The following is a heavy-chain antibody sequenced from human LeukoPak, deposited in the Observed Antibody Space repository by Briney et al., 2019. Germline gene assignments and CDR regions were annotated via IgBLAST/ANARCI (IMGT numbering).Heavy chain of an antibody. CDR2: IWYDGSNK. Sequence: PGGSLRLSCAASGFTFSSYGMHWVRQAPGKGLEWVAVIWYDGSNKYYADSVKGRFTISRDNSKNTLYLQMNSLRAEDTAVYYCARDGHYYDSSGIPSYYGMDVWGQGTTVTVSS. J-gene: IGHJ6*02. D-gene: IGHD3-22*01. CDR3: ARDGHYYDSSGIPSYYGMDV. CDR1: GFTFSSYG. V-gene: IGHV3-33*01.